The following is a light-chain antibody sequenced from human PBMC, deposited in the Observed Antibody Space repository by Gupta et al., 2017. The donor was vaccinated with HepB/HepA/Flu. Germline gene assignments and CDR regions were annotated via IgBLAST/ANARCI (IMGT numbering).Light chain of an antibody. J-gene: IGKJ1*01. Sequence: EIVSTHCPATLSLSRAERATLSCRASQYVSSTYLAWYQQRPGQAPRLLIYSASNRATGIPDRFSGSGSGTDFTLTISRLEPEDFAVYYCHHYGSSSWTFGQGTEVEIK. CDR3: HHYGSSSWT. V-gene: IGKV3-20*01. CDR2: SAS. CDR1: QYVSSTY.